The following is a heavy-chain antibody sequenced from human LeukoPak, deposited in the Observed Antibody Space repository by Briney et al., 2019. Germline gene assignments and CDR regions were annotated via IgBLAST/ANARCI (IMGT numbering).Heavy chain of an antibody. CDR2: IFTSGNT. Sequence: SETLSLTCTVSGDSIDKSIYYWSWIRQPAEKGLEWIGRIFTSGNTDYNPSLKSRVFISIETSKNRFSLTLNSVTAAGTAVYYCATLRGDYYDSRAYDLWGQGTMVTVSS. CDR3: ATLRGDYYDSRAYDL. CDR1: GDSIDKSIYY. J-gene: IGHJ3*01. V-gene: IGHV4-61*02. D-gene: IGHD3-22*01.